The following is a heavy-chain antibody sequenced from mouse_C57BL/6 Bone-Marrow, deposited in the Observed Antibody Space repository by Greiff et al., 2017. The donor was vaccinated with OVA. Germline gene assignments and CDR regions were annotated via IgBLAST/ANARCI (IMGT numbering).Heavy chain of an antibody. V-gene: IGHV1-39*01. Sequence: EVQLQQSGPELVKPGASVKISCKASGYSFTGYNMNWVKQSTGKRLEWIGVINTNYGTTSYNQKFKGKATLTVDQSSSTAYMQLNSLTSEDSAVYYVAREDNYYGSSPYYFDDWGQGTTLTVSS. D-gene: IGHD1-1*01. CDR2: INTNYGTT. J-gene: IGHJ2*01. CDR3: AREDNYYGSSPYYFDD. CDR1: GYSFTGYN.